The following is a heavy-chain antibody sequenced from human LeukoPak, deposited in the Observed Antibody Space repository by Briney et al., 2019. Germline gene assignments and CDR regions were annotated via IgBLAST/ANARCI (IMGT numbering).Heavy chain of an antibody. Sequence: ASAKVSCKASGYTFTSYGISWVRQAPGQGLEWMGWISAYNGNTNYAQKLQGRVTMTTDTSTSTAYMELRSLRSDDTAVYYCARSIGYGPAENWFDPWGQGTLVTVSS. D-gene: IGHD6-13*01. CDR3: ARSIGYGPAENWFDP. V-gene: IGHV1-18*01. J-gene: IGHJ5*02. CDR2: ISAYNGNT. CDR1: GYTFTSYG.